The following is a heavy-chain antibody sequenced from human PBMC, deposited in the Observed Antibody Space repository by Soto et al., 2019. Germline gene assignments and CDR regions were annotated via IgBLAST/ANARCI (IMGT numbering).Heavy chain of an antibody. CDR1: GYTFTSYG. CDR3: ARDKVAYCGGDCYSTWFDP. D-gene: IGHD2-21*02. V-gene: IGHV1-18*01. CDR2: SSGYNGNT. J-gene: IGHJ5*02. Sequence: QVQLVQSGAEVKKPGASVKVSCKASGYTFTSYGISWVRQAPGQGLEWMGWSSGYNGNTNYAQKLQGRVTMTTDTFKSTAYMELRSLRSVGTAVYSCARDKVAYCGGDCYSTWFDPWGQGTLVTGSS.